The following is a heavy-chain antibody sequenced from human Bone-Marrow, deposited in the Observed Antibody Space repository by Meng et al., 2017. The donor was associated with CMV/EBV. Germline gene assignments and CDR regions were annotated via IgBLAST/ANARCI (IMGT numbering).Heavy chain of an antibody. CDR3: ARVTDDSSGYYGAFDY. CDR2: IYHSGST. J-gene: IGHJ4*02. V-gene: IGHV4-4*02. D-gene: IGHD3-22*01. Sequence: VGAISSSNWWSWVRQPPGKGLEWIGEIYHSGSTNYNPSLKSRVTISVDKSKNQFSLKLSSVTAADTAVYYCARVTDDSSGYYGAFDYWGQGTLVTVSS. CDR1: VGAISSSNW.